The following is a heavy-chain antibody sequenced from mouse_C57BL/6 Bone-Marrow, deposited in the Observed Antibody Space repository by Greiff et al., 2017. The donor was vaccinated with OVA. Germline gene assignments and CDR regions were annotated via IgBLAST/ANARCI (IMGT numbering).Heavy chain of an antibody. V-gene: IGHV1-82*01. CDR2: IYPGDGDT. CDR1: GYAFSSSW. Sequence: VQLQQSGPELVKPGASVKISCEASGYAFSSSWMNWVKQRPGKGLEWIGRIYPGDGDTNYNGKFKGKATLTADKSSSTAYMQLSSLTSEDSAVYFCARLYYSHYWGQGTTLTVSS. J-gene: IGHJ2*01. CDR3: ARLYYSHY. D-gene: IGHD1-1*01.